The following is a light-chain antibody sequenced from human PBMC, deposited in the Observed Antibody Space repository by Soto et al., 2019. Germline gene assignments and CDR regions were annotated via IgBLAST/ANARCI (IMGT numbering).Light chain of an antibody. J-gene: IGKJ1*01. V-gene: IGKV3-15*01. CDR2: AVS. CDR1: QSVSSN. CDR3: QQYNKWPLS. Sequence: EIMMTQSPGTLSASPGERATISCRASQSVSSNLAWYQQKPGQAPRLLIYAVSTRATGIPARLSGSGSGTEFTLTISSLQSEDFAVYYCQQYNKWPLSFGQGTKVEIK.